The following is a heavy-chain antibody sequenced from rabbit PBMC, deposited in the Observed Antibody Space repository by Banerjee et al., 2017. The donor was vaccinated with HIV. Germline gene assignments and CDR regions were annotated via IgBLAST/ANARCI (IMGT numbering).Heavy chain of an antibody. Sequence: QEQLKESGGGLVQPGGSLKLSCKASGFDFSSYYMSWVRQAPGKGLEWIGCIYTGSGNTYYAYWAKGRFTISKTSSTTVTLQMTSLTAADTATYFCARGPTGYAGYGYVGTRLDLWGPGTLVTVS. D-gene: IGHD6-1*01. J-gene: IGHJ6*01. CDR1: GFDFSSYYM. CDR3: ARGPTGYAGYGYVGTRLDL. V-gene: IGHV1S45*01. CDR2: IYTGSGNT.